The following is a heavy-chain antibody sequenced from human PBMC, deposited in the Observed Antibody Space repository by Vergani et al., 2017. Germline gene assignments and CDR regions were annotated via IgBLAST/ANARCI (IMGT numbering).Heavy chain of an antibody. V-gene: IGHV4-34*01. CDR1: GGSFSCYY. CDR3: ARGVGKDVVVVAAEPFDY. CDR2: INHSGST. Sequence: QVQLQQLGAGLLKPSETLSLTCAVYGGSFSCYYWSWIRQPPGKGLEWLGEINHSGSTNYNPSLKSRVTRSVDTSKNQFSLKLSSVTAADTAVYYCARGVGKDVVVVAAEPFDYWGQGTLVTVSS. D-gene: IGHD2-15*01. J-gene: IGHJ4*02.